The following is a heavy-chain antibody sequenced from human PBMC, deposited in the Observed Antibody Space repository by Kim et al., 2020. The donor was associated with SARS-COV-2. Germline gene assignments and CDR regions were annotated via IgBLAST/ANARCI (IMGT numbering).Heavy chain of an antibody. J-gene: IGHJ3*02. Sequence: DPSLANQVTISVDTSKNQFSLKLSSVTAAGTAVYYCARYDGTSGHAFDIWGQGTMVIVSS. D-gene: IGHD3-16*01. V-gene: IGHV4-39*01. CDR3: ARYDGTSGHAFDI.